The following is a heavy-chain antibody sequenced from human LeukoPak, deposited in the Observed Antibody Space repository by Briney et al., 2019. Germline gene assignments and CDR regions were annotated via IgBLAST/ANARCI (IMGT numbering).Heavy chain of an antibody. D-gene: IGHD5-24*01. CDR3: ARDVGDGYNYYFDY. Sequence: PSETLSLTCTVAAGSISSYYRSWIRQPAGEGLEWIGRIYTSGSTNYNPSLKSRVTMSVDTSKNQFSLKLSSVTAADTAVYYCARDVGDGYNYYFDYWGQGTLVTVSS. CDR1: AGSISSYY. CDR2: IYTSGST. J-gene: IGHJ4*02. V-gene: IGHV4-4*07.